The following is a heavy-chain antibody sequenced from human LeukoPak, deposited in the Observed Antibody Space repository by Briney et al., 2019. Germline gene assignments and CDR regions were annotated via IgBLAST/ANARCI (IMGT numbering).Heavy chain of an antibody. Sequence: PSETLSLTCAVYGGSFSGYYWSWIRQPPGKGLEWIGEINHSGSTNYNPSLKSRVTISVDTSKNQFSLKLSSVTAADTAVYYCARKGRWLQFGYWGQGTLVTVSS. D-gene: IGHD5-24*01. CDR3: ARKGRWLQFGY. CDR1: GGSFSGYY. J-gene: IGHJ4*02. V-gene: IGHV4-34*01. CDR2: INHSGST.